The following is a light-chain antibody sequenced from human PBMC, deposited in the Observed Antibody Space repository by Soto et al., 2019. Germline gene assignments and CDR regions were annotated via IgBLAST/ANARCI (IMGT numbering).Light chain of an antibody. Sequence: EIVLTQSPGTLSLSPGERAALSCRASQSISSSFLAWYQHKPGQAPRLLIHGASSRATGIPDRFSGSGSGTDFTLTISSLEPEDFAVYYCQQRSNWPITFGQGTRLEI. CDR2: GAS. CDR3: QQRSNWPIT. V-gene: IGKV3D-20*02. J-gene: IGKJ5*01. CDR1: QSISSSF.